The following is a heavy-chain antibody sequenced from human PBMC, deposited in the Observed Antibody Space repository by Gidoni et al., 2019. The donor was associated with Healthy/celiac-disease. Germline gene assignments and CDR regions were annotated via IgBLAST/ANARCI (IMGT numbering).Heavy chain of an antibody. Sequence: QVQLVESGGGVVQPGRSRRRSCAASGVTFSSYGMHWVRQAPGKGLEWVAVIWYDGSNKYYADSVKGRFTISRDNSKNTLYLQMNSLRAEDTAVYYCARTGDTSRAADYWGQGTLVTVSS. J-gene: IGHJ4*02. D-gene: IGHD3-10*01. V-gene: IGHV3-33*01. CDR3: ARTGDTSRAADY. CDR2: IWYDGSNK. CDR1: GVTFSSYG.